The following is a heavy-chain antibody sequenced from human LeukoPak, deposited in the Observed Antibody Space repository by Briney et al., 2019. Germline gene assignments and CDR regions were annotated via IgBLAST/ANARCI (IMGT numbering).Heavy chain of an antibody. CDR3: AKDIVVVPAALLGDY. Sequence: PGRSLRLSCAASGFTFSSYGMHWVRQAPGEGLEWVAVISYDGSNKYYADSVKGRFTISRDNSKNTLYLQMNSLRAEDTAVYYCAKDIVVVPAALLGDYWGQGTLVTVSS. V-gene: IGHV3-30*18. J-gene: IGHJ4*02. CDR2: ISYDGSNK. CDR1: GFTFSSYG. D-gene: IGHD2-2*01.